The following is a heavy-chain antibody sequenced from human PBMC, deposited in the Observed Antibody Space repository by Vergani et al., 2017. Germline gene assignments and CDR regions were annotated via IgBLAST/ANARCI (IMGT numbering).Heavy chain of an antibody. J-gene: IGHJ6*03. CDR1: GFTFSSYE. V-gene: IGHV3-48*03. Sequence: EVQLVESGGGLVQPGGSLRLSCAASGFTFSSYEMNWVRQAPGKGLEWVSYISSSGSTIYYADSVKGRFTISRDNAKNSLYLKMNSLRAEDTALYYCAKDIRYYDFWSGKGGSYMDVWGKGTTVTVSS. CDR2: ISSSGSTI. D-gene: IGHD3-3*01. CDR3: AKDIRYYDFWSGKGGSYMDV.